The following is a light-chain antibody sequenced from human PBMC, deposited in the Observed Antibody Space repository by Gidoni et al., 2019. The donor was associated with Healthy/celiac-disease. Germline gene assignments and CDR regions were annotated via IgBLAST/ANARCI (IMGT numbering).Light chain of an antibody. J-gene: IGLJ1*01. CDR3: QSYDSSLSGERV. CDR1: SSNIGAGYD. CDR2: GNS. Sequence: QSVLTQPPSVSGAPAQRVTISCTGSSSNIGAGYDVHWYQQLPGTAPKLLIYGNSNRPSGVPDRFSGSKSGTSASLAITGLQAEDEADYYCQSYDSSLSGERVFGTGTKVTVL. V-gene: IGLV1-40*01.